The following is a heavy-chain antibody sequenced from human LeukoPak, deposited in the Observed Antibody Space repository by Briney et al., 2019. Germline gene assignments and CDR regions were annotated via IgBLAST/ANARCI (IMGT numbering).Heavy chain of an antibody. CDR3: ARCCYGDTDFDY. V-gene: IGHV4-34*01. CDR1: GGSFSGYY. CDR2: INHSGST. Sequence: SETLSLTCAVYGGSFSGYYWSWIRQPPGKGLEWIGEINHSGSTNYNPSLKSRVTISVDTSKNQFSPKLSSVTAADTAVYYCARCCYGDTDFDYWGQGTLVTVSS. D-gene: IGHD4-17*01. J-gene: IGHJ4*02.